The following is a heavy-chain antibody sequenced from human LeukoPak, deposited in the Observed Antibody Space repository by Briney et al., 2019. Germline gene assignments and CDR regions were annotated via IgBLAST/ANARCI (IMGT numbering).Heavy chain of an antibody. CDR2: IKQDGSRK. Sequence: PGGSLRLSCAASGFTLNNYWMTWVRQAPGEGREWVANIKQDGSRKHYVDSVEGRFTISRDNARNSLYLQMNSLRAEDTAVYYCARDLSNKILTTYYDVFDIWGQGTLVTVSS. D-gene: IGHD3-9*01. J-gene: IGHJ3*02. CDR1: GFTLNNYW. V-gene: IGHV3-7*03. CDR3: ARDLSNKILTTYYDVFDI.